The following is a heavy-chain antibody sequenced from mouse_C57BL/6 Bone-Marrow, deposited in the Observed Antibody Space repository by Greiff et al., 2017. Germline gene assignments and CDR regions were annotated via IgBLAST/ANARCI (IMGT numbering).Heavy chain of an antibody. CDR1: GYTFTSYD. Sequence: VQLQQSGPELVKPGASVKLSCKASGYTFTSYDINWVKQRPGQGLEWIGWIYPRVGSTKYNEKFKGKATLTVDTSSSTAYMELHSLTSEDAAVYFCARAGTGYAMDYWCQGTSVTVSS. J-gene: IGHJ4*01. CDR3: ARAGTGYAMDY. D-gene: IGHD3-3*01. CDR2: IYPRVGST. V-gene: IGHV1-85*01.